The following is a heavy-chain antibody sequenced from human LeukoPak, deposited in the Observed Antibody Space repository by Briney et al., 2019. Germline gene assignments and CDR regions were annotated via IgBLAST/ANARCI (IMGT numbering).Heavy chain of an antibody. CDR3: ARVPRRAIPGVRIAAAVDY. J-gene: IGHJ4*02. CDR1: GFTFSSYG. CDR2: IWYDGSNK. D-gene: IGHD6-13*01. Sequence: PGGSLRLSCAASGFTFSSYGMHWVRQAPGKGLEWVAVIWYDGSNKYYADSVKGRFTISRDNSKNTLYLQMNSLRAEDTAAYYCARVPRRAIPGVRIAAAVDYWGQGTLVTVSS. V-gene: IGHV3-33*01.